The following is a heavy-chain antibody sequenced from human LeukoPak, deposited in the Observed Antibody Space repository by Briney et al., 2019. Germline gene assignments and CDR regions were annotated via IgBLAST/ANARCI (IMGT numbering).Heavy chain of an antibody. CDR3: ARGRSGYYSRGGELDC. CDR2: INHSGST. D-gene: IGHD3-22*01. J-gene: IGHJ4*02. CDR1: GGSFSGYY. V-gene: IGHV4-34*01. Sequence: SETLSLTCAVYGGSFSGYYWSWIRQPPGKGLEWIGEINHSGSTNYNPSLKSRVTISVDTSKNQFSLKLSSVTAADTAVYYCARGRSGYYSRGGELDCWGQGTLVTVSS.